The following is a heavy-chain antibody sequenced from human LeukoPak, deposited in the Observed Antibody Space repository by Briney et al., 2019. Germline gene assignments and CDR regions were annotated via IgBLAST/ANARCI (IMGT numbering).Heavy chain of an antibody. D-gene: IGHD1-26*01. CDR2: IQQDGSVQ. V-gene: IGHV3-7*04. J-gene: IGHJ4*02. CDR3: AGARGWEFSS. Sequence: GGTLGLSCAASRFTFSTYWMGWVRQAAGTRLKWVATIQQDGSVQHPLHSLQGRFTISRDNAKTSLYLQMNTLRAEDTAVYYWAGARGWEFSSWGQETLLSVSS. CDR1: RFTFSTYW.